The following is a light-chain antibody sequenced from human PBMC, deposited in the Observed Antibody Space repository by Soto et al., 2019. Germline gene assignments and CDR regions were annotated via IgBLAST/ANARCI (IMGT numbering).Light chain of an antibody. CDR3: QQSYKTPHT. Sequence: DIQMTQSPSTLSASVGDRVTITCRASQSISSWLAWYQQKPGKAPKLLIYKASSLESGVPSRFSGSGSGTNFTLTISSLQPEDFATYYCQQSYKTPHTFGQGTKLETK. CDR1: QSISSW. CDR2: KAS. J-gene: IGKJ2*01. V-gene: IGKV1-5*03.